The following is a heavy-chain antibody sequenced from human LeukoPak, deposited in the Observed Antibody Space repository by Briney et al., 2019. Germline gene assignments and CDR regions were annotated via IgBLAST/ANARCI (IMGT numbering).Heavy chain of an antibody. J-gene: IGHJ6*03. Sequence: GASVKVSCKASGYTFTSYGISWVRQAPGQGLEWMGWISAYNGNTNYAQKLQGRVTMTTDTSTSTAYMELRSQRSDDTAVYYCARTYYDFLSGLNYYYYMDVWGKGTTVNVSS. CDR2: ISAYNGNT. D-gene: IGHD3-3*01. V-gene: IGHV1-18*01. CDR1: GYTFTSYG. CDR3: ARTYYDFLSGLNYYYYMDV.